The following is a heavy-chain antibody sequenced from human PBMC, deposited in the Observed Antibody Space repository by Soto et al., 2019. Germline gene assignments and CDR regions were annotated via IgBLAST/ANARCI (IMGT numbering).Heavy chain of an antibody. CDR1: WFTFSILA. V-gene: IGHV3-23*01. CDR2: ISGSGGST. CDR3: ARGSSAGKGSPPAF. J-gene: IGHJ4*02. Sequence: LRLSCAASWFTFSILAISWGGQAPGKGLDWGSAISGSGGSTYSADSVKGRFTISRDNSKNTLYLQLSSLRAEDTAVYYCARGSSAGKGSPPAFWGQGSLVTVSS. D-gene: IGHD6-13*01.